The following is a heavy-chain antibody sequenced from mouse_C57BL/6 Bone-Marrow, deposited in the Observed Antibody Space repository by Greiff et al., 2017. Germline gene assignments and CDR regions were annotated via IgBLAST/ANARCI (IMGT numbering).Heavy chain of an antibody. J-gene: IGHJ3*01. V-gene: IGHV10-1*01. CDR3: VPGVWFAY. CDR2: IRSKSNNYAT. CDR1: GFSFNTYA. Sequence: DVKLVESGGGLVQPKGSLKLSCAASGFSFNTYAMNWVRQAPGKGLEWVARIRSKSNNYATYYADSVKDRFTISRDDSESMLYLQMNNLKTEDTAMYYCVPGVWFAYWGQGTLVTVSA.